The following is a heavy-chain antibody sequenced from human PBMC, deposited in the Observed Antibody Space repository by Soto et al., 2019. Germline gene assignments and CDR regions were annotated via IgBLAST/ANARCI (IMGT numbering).Heavy chain of an antibody. CDR2: ISGGGDAA. D-gene: IGHD7-27*01. CDR3: ARKILGSTTRPNYWYFDL. J-gene: IGHJ2*01. Sequence: EVQVLESGGGLEQPGGSLRLSCAGSGFTFINYAMNWVRQAPGKGLEWVSSISGGGDAAFFPDSVRGRFTISRDNSKNTVTLQMKSLGVDDTAVYYCARKILGSTTRPNYWYFDLWGRGTLVTVSS. CDR1: GFTFINYA. V-gene: IGHV3-23*01.